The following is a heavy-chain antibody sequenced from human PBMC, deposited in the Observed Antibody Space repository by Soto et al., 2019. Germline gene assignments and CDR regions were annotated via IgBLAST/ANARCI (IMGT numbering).Heavy chain of an antibody. J-gene: IGHJ6*03. CDR1: GDSISSYY. D-gene: IGHD3-16*01. CDR2: IYYSGST. V-gene: IGHV4-59*01. Sequence: QVQLQESGPGLLKPSETLSLTCTVSGDSISSYYWSWIRQPPGKGLEWIGYIYYSGSTNYNPSLRGRGTLSVDTSKNQFSLKLTSVTAADTAVYYCARCALPFASYYYLDVWGKGTTVTVSS. CDR3: ARCALPFASYYYLDV.